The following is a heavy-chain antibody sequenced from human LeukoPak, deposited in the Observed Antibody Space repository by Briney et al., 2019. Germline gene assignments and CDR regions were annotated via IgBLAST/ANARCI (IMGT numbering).Heavy chain of an antibody. CDR1: GGSISSYY. CDR2: IYYSGST. CDR3: ARISARELLPYGAFDI. D-gene: IGHD1-26*01. V-gene: IGHV4-59*08. J-gene: IGHJ4*02. Sequence: SETLSLTCTVSGGSISSYYWSWIRQPPGKGLEWIGYIYYSGSTNYNPSLKSRVTISVDTSKNQFSLKLSSVTAADTAVYYCARISARELLPYGAFDIWGQGTLVTVSS.